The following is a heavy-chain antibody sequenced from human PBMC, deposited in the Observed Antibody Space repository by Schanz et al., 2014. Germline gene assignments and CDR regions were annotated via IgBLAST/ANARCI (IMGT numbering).Heavy chain of an antibody. CDR2: ISASGGTT. CDR1: GFTFSTYA. D-gene: IGHD3-10*01. Sequence: EVKLLESGGTLVRPGGSLRLSCAASGFTFSTYAMTWVRQIPGKGLEWVSAISASGGTTYYADSVKGRFTISRDNSKNTLYLQMNSLRAEDTAVYYCAKGRFGELSAFDIWGQGTMVTVSS. J-gene: IGHJ3*02. V-gene: IGHV3-23*01. CDR3: AKGRFGELSAFDI.